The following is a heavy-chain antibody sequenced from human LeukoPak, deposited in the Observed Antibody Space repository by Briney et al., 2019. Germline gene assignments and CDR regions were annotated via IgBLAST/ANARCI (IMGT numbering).Heavy chain of an antibody. V-gene: IGHV3-23*01. CDR3: AKDSNYYGSGSYYNGNWFDP. Sequence: TGGSLRLSCAASGFTFSSYAMSWVRQAPGKGLEWVSAISGSGDSTYYGDSVKGRFTISRDNSKNTLYLQMNSLRAEDTAVYYCAKDSNYYGSGSYYNGNWFDPWGQGTLVTVSS. CDR1: GFTFSSYA. D-gene: IGHD3-10*01. J-gene: IGHJ5*02. CDR2: ISGSGDST.